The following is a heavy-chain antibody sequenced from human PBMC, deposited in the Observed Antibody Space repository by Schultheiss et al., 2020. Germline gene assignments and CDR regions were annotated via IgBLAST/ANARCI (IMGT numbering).Heavy chain of an antibody. CDR1: GFTFSDYS. Sequence: GGSLRLSCAVSGFTFSDYSFSWIRQAPGKGLEWVGRIKSKTDGGTTDYAAPVKGRFTMSRDDSKSTLYLQMNSLKTEDTAMYYCAKDQVATDWGQGTLVTVSS. CDR2: IKSKTDGGTT. V-gene: IGHV3-15*01. CDR3: AKDQVATD. J-gene: IGHJ4*02. D-gene: IGHD4-23*01.